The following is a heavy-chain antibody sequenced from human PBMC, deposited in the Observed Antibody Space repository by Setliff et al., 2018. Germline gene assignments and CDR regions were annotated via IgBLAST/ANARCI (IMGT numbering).Heavy chain of an antibody. CDR3: GVGTTPFHGFDF. V-gene: IGHV1-2*02. CDR2: INPNSGGT. CDR1: GYTFTGYY. Sequence: ASVKVSCKASGYTFTGYYMHWVRQAPGQGLEWMGWINPNSGGTNYAQKFQGRVTMTTDTSTTIAYMELSSLRSDDTAVYYCGVGTTPFHGFDFWGQGTMVTVSS. D-gene: IGHD2-21*02. J-gene: IGHJ3*01.